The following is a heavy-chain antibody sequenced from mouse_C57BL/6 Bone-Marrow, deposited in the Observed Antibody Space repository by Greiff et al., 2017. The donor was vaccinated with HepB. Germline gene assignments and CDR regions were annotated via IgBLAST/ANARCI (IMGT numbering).Heavy chain of an antibody. V-gene: IGHV5-4*01. CDR3: ARAGTGGYFDV. J-gene: IGHJ1*03. CDR2: ISDGGSYT. D-gene: IGHD4-1*01. CDR1: GFTFSSYA. Sequence: EVQGVESGGGLVKPGGSLKLSCAASGFTFSSYAMSWVRKTPEKSLEWVATISDGGSYTYYPDNVKGRFTISRDNAKNNLYLQMSHLKSEDTAMYYCARAGTGGYFDVWGTGTTVTVSS.